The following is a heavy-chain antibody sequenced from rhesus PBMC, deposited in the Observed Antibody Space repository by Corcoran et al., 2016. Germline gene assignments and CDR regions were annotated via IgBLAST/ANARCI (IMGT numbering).Heavy chain of an antibody. V-gene: IGHV4-165*01. J-gene: IGHJ4*01. D-gene: IGHD2-39*01. CDR1: GGSFSGYY. Sequence: QVQLQESGPGLVKPSETLSPTCAVSGGSFSGYYWGWIRQPPGKGLEWIGYISGSSGSTDYNPSLKSRVTISTDTSKNQFSLKLSSVTAADTAVYYCARGKDLRRWGQGVLVTVSS. CDR2: ISGSSGST. CDR3: ARGKDLRR.